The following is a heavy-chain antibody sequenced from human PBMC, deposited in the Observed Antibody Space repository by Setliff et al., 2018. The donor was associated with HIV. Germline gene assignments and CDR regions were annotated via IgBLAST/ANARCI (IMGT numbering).Heavy chain of an antibody. CDR1: GGSISSYY. D-gene: IGHD3-3*01. CDR3: ARGVNFDY. Sequence: SETLSLTCTVSGGSISSYYWSWIRQPQGKGLEWIGYIYTSGSTNYNPSLKSRVTISVDTSRNQFSLKLTSVTAADTAIYYCARGVNFDYWGQGTQVTVS. J-gene: IGHJ4*02. V-gene: IGHV4-59*01. CDR2: IYTSGST.